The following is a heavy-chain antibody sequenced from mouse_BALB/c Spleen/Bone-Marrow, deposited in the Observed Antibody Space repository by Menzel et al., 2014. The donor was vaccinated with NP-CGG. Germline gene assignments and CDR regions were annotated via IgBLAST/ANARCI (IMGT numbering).Heavy chain of an antibody. CDR1: GFNFKDTY. D-gene: IGHD2-14*01. CDR3: ASCRYGWYFDV. V-gene: IGHV14-3*02. Sequence: VQLQQSGAELVKPGASAKLSCTASGFNFKDTYLHWVKQRPEQGLDWIGRIDPAVFTKYDPKFQGKTAIAADTSSNTANLHISSLTSEDTAVYYGASCRYGWYFDVWGAGTTVTVSS. J-gene: IGHJ1*01. CDR2: IDPAVFT.